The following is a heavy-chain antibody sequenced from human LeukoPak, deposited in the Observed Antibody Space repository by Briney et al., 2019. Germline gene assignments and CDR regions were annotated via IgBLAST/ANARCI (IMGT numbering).Heavy chain of an antibody. Sequence: GGSLRLSCAASGFTFSSYAMSWVRQAPGKGLEWVSGISGSGGSTYFAESVKGRFTISRDNSKNTLYLQMNSLRAEDTAVYYCARDKNYSFDYWGQGTLVTVSS. CDR2: ISGSGGST. CDR3: ARDKNYSFDY. J-gene: IGHJ4*02. D-gene: IGHD3-10*01. CDR1: GFTFSSYA. V-gene: IGHV3-23*01.